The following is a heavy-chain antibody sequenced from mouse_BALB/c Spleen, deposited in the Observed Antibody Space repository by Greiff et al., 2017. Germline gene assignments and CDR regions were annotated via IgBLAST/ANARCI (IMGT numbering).Heavy chain of an antibody. CDR3: ARQKYGNYGYAMDY. J-gene: IGHJ4*01. V-gene: IGHV1-55*01. CDR2: IYPGSGST. CDR1: GYNFTSYW. D-gene: IGHD2-10*02. Sequence: VQLQQPGAELVKPGTSVKLSCKASGYNFTSYWINWVKLRPGQGLEWIGDIYPGSGSTNYNEKFKSKATLTVDTSSSTAYMQFSSLTTEDSAIYYCARQKYGNYGYAMDYWGQGTSVTVSS.